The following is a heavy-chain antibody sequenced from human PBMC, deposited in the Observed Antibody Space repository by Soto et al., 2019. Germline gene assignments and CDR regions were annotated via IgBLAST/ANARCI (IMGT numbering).Heavy chain of an antibody. J-gene: IGHJ6*02. D-gene: IGHD6-13*01. Sequence: QVQLQESGPGLVKPSETLSLTCTVSGGSISSYYWSWIRQPPGKGLEWIGYIYYSGSTNYNPSLKSRVTISVDPPKNQFSLKLSSVTAADTAVYYCARILAAAGGMSYYYYYGMDVWGQGTTVTVSS. CDR3: ARILAAAGGMSYYYYYGMDV. V-gene: IGHV4-59*08. CDR1: GGSISSYY. CDR2: IYYSGST.